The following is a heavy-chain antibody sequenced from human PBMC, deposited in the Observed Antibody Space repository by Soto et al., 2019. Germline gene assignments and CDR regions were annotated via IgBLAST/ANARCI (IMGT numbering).Heavy chain of an antibody. CDR2: IDWDDDK. D-gene: IGHD1-26*01. CDR1: GFSLRTSGMC. CDR3: AHRRWELRDAFDI. Sequence: FGPKLVKATQTLTLTCTFPGFSLRTSGMCVSWIRQPPGKALEWLARIDWDDDKRYSPSLKSRLTITKDTSKNQVVLTMTNMDPVDTATYYCAHRRWELRDAFDIWGQGTMVTVSS. J-gene: IGHJ3*02. V-gene: IGHV2-5*08.